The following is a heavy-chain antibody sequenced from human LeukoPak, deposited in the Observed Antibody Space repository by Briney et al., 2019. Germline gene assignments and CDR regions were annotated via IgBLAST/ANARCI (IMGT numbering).Heavy chain of an antibody. CDR1: GFTFSSYE. CDR2: ISSSGSTI. V-gene: IGHV3-48*03. J-gene: IGHJ5*02. D-gene: IGHD6-19*01. CDR3: ARGGSGWDDWFDP. Sequence: GGSLRLSCAASGFTFSSYEMNWVRQAPGKGLEWVSYISSSGSTIYYADSVKGRFTISRDNAKNSLYLKMNSLRAEDTAVFYGARGGSGWDDWFDPWGQGTLFTVSS.